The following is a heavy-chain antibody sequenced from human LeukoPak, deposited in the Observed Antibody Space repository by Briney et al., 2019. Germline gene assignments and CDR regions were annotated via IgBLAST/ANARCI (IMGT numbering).Heavy chain of an antibody. V-gene: IGHV1-2*02. CDR2: INPNSGGT. J-gene: IGHJ6*03. CDR1: GYTFTGYY. D-gene: IGHD2-2*01. CDR3: ASRGGGSRAYYYYMDV. Sequence: ASVKVSCKASGYTFTGYYMHWVRQAPGQGLEWMGWINPNSGGTNYAQKFQGRVTMTRDTSISTAYMELSRLRSDDTAVYYCASRGGGSRAYYYYMDVWGKGTTVTVSS.